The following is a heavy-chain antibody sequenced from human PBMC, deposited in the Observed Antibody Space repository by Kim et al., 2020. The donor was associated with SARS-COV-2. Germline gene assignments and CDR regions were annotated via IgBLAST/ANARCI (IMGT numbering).Heavy chain of an antibody. CDR2: TIPIFGTV. D-gene: IGHD3-22*01. CDR1: GGTFSRYG. V-gene: IGHV1-69*13. Sequence: SVKVSCKASGGTFSRYGISWVRQAPGQGLEWMGGTIPIFGTVNYAQKFQGRVAITADESTSTAYMDLSSLRSEDTAVYYCASVTHDSRAYYSLLSYYFESWGQGTLVTVSS. J-gene: IGHJ4*02. CDR3: ASVTHDSRAYYSLLSYYFES.